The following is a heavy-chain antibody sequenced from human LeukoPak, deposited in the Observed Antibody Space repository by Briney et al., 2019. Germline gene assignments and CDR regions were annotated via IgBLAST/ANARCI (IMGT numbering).Heavy chain of an antibody. CDR3: ATLGEKMAPYFDY. Sequence: SVKVSCKASGGTFTSYAINWVRQAPGQGLEWMGGIIPIFGTANYAQKFQGRVTITADESTSTAYMELSSLRSEDTAVYYCATLGEKMAPYFDYWGQGTLVTVSS. CDR2: IIPIFGTA. D-gene: IGHD3-16*01. J-gene: IGHJ4*02. V-gene: IGHV1-69*13. CDR1: GGTFTSYA.